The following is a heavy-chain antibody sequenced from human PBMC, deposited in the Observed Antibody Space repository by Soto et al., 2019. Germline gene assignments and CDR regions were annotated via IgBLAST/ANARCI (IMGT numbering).Heavy chain of an antibody. CDR3: ARHNGDYFDY. J-gene: IGHJ4*02. CDR2: IYYSGST. CDR1: GGSISSGGYY. D-gene: IGHD4-17*01. Sequence: SETLSLTCTVSGGSISSGGYYWSWIRQHPGKGLEWIGSIYYSGSTYYNPSLKSRVTISVDTSKNQFSLKLSSVTAADTAVYYCARHNGDYFDYWGQGTLVTVSS. V-gene: IGHV4-39*01.